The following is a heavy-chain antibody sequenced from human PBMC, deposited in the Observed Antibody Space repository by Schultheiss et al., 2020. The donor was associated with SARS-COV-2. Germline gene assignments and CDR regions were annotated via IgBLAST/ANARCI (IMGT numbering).Heavy chain of an antibody. D-gene: IGHD6-6*01. CDR2: IRSKAKSYAT. Sequence: GGSLRLSCAASGFTFSGSAMHWVRQASGKGLEWVGRIRSKAKSYATAYVESVKGRFIISRDDSKNTAYLQMNSLKTEDTAVYFCTRSGSSSSPIDFDYWGQGTLVTVSS. V-gene: IGHV3-73*01. CDR3: TRSGSSSSPIDFDY. CDR1: GFTFSGSA. J-gene: IGHJ4*02.